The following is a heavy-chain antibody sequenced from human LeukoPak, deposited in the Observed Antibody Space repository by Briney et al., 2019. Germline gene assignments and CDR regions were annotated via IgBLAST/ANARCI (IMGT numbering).Heavy chain of an antibody. V-gene: IGHV4-39*07. D-gene: IGHD2-15*01. Sequence: PSETLSLTCTVSGGSISSSSYYWGWIRQPPGKGLEWIGSIYYSGSTYYNPSLKSRVTISVDTSKSQFSLKLSSVTAADTAVYYCARDQPLGYCSGGSCYPTEDIWGQGTMVTVSS. J-gene: IGHJ3*02. CDR3: ARDQPLGYCSGGSCYPTEDI. CDR2: IYYSGST. CDR1: GGSISSSSYY.